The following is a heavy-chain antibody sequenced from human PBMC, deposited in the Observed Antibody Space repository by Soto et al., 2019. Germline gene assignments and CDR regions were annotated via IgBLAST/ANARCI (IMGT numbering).Heavy chain of an antibody. D-gene: IGHD2-8*02. CDR2: ISRSGNTM. CDR3: MGTGRSIASPNTGGAFDA. Sequence: GGSLRLSCAASGFTSWDYDMSWIRQAPGKGLEWVSYISRSGNTMYYGDYVKGRFTISRDNAENSVFLQVRRRSAKDTAAYHCMGTGRSIASPNTGGAFDAWGQG. CDR1: GFTSWDYD. V-gene: IGHV3-11*01. J-gene: IGHJ3*01.